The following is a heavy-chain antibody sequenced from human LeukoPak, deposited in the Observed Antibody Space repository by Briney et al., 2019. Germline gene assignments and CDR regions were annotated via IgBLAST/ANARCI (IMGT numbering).Heavy chain of an antibody. CDR2: INHSGST. Sequence: SETLSLTCVVHGGSFSTYYWSWIRQPPGKGLEWIGEINHSGSTNYNPSLKGRVTVSLDTSKNQFSLQLSSVTAADTAVYYCARLLTTVTTNAFDIWGQGTMVTVSS. J-gene: IGHJ3*02. CDR3: ARLLTTVTTNAFDI. V-gene: IGHV4-34*01. CDR1: GGSFSTYY. D-gene: IGHD4-17*01.